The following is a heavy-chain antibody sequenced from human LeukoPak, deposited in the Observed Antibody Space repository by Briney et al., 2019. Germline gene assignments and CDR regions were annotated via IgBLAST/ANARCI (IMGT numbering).Heavy chain of an antibody. J-gene: IGHJ4*02. Sequence: GGSLRLSCAASGFTFSGYWMSWVRQAPGKGLEWVANIKQDGSEKYYVDSVKGRFTISRDNAKNSLYLQMNSLRAEDTAVYYCARGNSGWYELGYWGQGTLVTVSS. V-gene: IGHV3-7*01. CDR1: GFTFSGYW. CDR2: IKQDGSEK. CDR3: ARGNSGWYELGY. D-gene: IGHD6-19*01.